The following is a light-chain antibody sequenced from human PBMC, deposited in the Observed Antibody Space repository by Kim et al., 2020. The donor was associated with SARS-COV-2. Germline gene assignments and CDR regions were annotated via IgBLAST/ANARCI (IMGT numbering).Light chain of an antibody. Sequence: FSLGQRATLSCRASQSVSSGNLAWYQQKPGQAPRLLIYGASSRATAIPDRFSGGGSGTDFTLTISRLEPEDFAVYYCQQYAGSPYTFGQGTKLEIK. J-gene: IGKJ2*01. CDR2: GAS. CDR1: QSVSSGN. CDR3: QQYAGSPYT. V-gene: IGKV3-20*01.